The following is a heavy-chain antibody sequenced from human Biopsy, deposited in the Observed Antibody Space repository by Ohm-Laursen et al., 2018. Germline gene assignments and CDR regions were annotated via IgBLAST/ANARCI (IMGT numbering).Heavy chain of an antibody. CDR1: GVYISDYY. V-gene: IGHV4-59*08. CDR2: IYYSGST. CDR3: ASRGLVMASDYYFDD. J-gene: IGHJ4*02. Sequence: PSQTLSLTCSVSGVYISDYYWSWIRQPPGRGLEWVGSIYYSGSTNYNPPLKSRVTISADTSKSQLSLHLTSVTAADTAVYYCASRGLVMASDYYFDDWGQGTLVTVSS. D-gene: IGHD3/OR15-3a*01.